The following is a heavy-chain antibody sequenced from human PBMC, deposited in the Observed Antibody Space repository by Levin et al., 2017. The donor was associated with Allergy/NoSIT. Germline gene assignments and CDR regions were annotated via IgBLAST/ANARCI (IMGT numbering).Heavy chain of an antibody. D-gene: IGHD5-12*01. CDR3: ARELADIAADTFDI. V-gene: IGHV1-18*01. CDR1: GFSFTSFG. J-gene: IGHJ3*02. CDR2: ISPYSGDT. Sequence: GGSLRLSCKASGFSFTSFGISWVRQAPGQGLEWMGWISPYSGDTNYAQKLQGRVTMTTDTSTSTAYMELRSLRSDDTAVYYCARELADIAADTFDIWGQGTRVTVSS.